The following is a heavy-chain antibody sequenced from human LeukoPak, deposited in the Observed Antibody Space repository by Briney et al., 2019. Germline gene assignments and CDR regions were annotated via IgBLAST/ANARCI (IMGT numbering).Heavy chain of an antibody. Sequence: SETLSLTCTVSGRSISTYFWNWIRQPPGKGLEWIGYIYYSGSTNYNPSLKSRVTISVDTSKNQFSLKLSSVTAADTAVYYCARGGGSTDYYDSSGYFWGQGTLVTVSS. CDR2: IYYSGST. CDR3: ARGGGSTDYYDSSGYF. V-gene: IGHV4-59*01. J-gene: IGHJ4*02. CDR1: GRSISTYF. D-gene: IGHD3-22*01.